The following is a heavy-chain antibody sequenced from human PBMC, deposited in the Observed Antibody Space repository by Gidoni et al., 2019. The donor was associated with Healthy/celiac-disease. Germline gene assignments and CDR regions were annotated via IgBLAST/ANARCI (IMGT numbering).Heavy chain of an antibody. V-gene: IGHV4-34*01. Sequence: QVQLQQWGAGLLKPSETLSLTCAVYGGSFSGYYWSWIRQPPGKGLEWIGEINHSGSTNYNPSLKSRVTISVDTSKNQFSLKLSSVTAADTAVYYCARVSSQDTSIAARYLDYWGQGTLVTVSS. CDR2: INHSGST. CDR1: GGSFSGYY. D-gene: IGHD6-6*01. CDR3: ARVSSQDTSIAARYLDY. J-gene: IGHJ4*02.